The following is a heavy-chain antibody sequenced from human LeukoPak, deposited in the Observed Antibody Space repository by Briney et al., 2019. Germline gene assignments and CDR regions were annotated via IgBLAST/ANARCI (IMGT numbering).Heavy chain of an antibody. CDR1: GYTFTSYY. D-gene: IGHD6-19*01. Sequence: GASVKVSCKASGYTFTSYYMHWVRQAPGQGLEWMGIINPSGGSTSYAQKFQGRVTMTRDTSTSTVYMELSSLRSEDTAVYYCARGYSSGWFQINVFGWYLFSFFDYWGQGTLVTVSS. CDR2: INPSGGST. J-gene: IGHJ4*02. CDR3: ARGYSSGWFQINVFGWYLFSFFDY. V-gene: IGHV1-46*01.